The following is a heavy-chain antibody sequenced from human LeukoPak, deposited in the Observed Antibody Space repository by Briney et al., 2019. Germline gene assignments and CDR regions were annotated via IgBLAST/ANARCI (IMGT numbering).Heavy chain of an antibody. CDR3: ARAVEDDSSGWADAFDI. D-gene: IGHD6-19*01. Sequence: GGSLRLSCAASGFTFSSYEMNWVRQAPGKGLEWVSYISSSGSTIYYADSVKGRFTISRDNAKNSLYLQMNSLRAEDTALYYCARAVEDDSSGWADAFDIWGQGTMVTVSS. CDR2: ISSSGSTI. J-gene: IGHJ3*02. CDR1: GFTFSSYE. V-gene: IGHV3-48*03.